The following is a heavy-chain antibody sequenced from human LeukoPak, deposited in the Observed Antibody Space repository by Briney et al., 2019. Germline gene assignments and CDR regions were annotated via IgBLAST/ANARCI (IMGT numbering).Heavy chain of an antibody. CDR3: ARETDYPYYYGMDV. CDR2: TYYRSKWYN. CDR1: GDSVSSNNAA. D-gene: IGHD3-16*01. Sequence: SQTLSLTCAISGDSVSSNNAAWNWIRQSPSRGLEWLGRTYYRSKWYNDYAVSVKSRMSINPDTSKNQFSLQLNSVTPEDTAVYYCARETDYPYYYGMDVWGKGTTVTVSS. J-gene: IGHJ6*04. V-gene: IGHV6-1*01.